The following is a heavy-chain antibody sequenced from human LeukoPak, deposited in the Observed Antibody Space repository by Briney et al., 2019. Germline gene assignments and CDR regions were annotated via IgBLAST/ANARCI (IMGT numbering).Heavy chain of an antibody. D-gene: IGHD3-22*01. J-gene: IGHJ4*02. CDR1: GFTFSSYW. Sequence: GGSLRLSCAASGFTFSSYWMHWVRQAPGKGLVWVSRINSDGSSTSYADSVKGRFTISRDNAKNTLYLQMNSLRAEDTAVFYCARGGDSRSLGYWGQGTLVTVSS. CDR3: ARGGDSRSLGY. V-gene: IGHV3-74*01. CDR2: INSDGSST.